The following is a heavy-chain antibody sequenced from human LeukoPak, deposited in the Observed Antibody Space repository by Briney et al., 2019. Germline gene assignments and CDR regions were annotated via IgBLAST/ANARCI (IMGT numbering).Heavy chain of an antibody. J-gene: IGHJ4*02. Sequence: GASVMVSCKASGYTFTSYGISWVRQAPGQGLEWLGWISTCDGDTNYAQKLQGRVTMTPDTSTNTAYMELRSLRSDDTAVYYCAREGLGELTLDYWGQGTLVTVSS. CDR2: ISTCDGDT. D-gene: IGHD3-16*01. V-gene: IGHV1-18*01. CDR3: AREGLGELTLDY. CDR1: GYTFTSYG.